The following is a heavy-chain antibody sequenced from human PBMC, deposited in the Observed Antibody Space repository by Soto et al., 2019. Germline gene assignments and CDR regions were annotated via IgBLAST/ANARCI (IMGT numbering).Heavy chain of an antibody. V-gene: IGHV4-59*01. J-gene: IGHJ4*02. CDR1: GGYISSYY. CDR2: IYYSGST. CDR3: ASRWGANFDY. Sequence: QVQLQESGPGLVKPSETLSLTCTVSGGYISSYYWSWIRQPPGKGLEWTGYIYYSGSTNYNPSLKRRVTISVDTSKNQFSLKLSSVTAADTAVYYCASRWGANFDYCCQGTLVTVSS. D-gene: IGHD3-16*01.